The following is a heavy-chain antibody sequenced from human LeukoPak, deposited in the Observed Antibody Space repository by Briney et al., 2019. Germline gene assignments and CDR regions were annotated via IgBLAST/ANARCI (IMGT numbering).Heavy chain of an antibody. V-gene: IGHV1-46*01. D-gene: IGHD3-9*01. CDR3: ARGAYYDILTGYGGAFDI. Sequence: GASVKVSCKASVYTFTRYYMHWVRQAPGQRLEWMGMINPVGGSASYAQKFQARATLTRDTSTSPASMAMRSLRSEDTAVYYCARGAYYDILTGYGGAFDIWGQGTMVTVSS. J-gene: IGHJ3*02. CDR2: INPVGGSA. CDR1: VYTFTRYY.